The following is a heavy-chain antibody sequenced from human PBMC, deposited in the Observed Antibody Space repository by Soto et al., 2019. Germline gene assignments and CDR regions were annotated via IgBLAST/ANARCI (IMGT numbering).Heavy chain of an antibody. J-gene: IGHJ4*02. V-gene: IGHV1-2*04. CDR1: GYTFTGYY. CDR3: ARCNWNDKCFDY. CDR2: INPNSGGT. Sequence: ASVKVSCKASGYTFTGYYMHWVRQAPGQGLEWMGWINPNSGGTNYAQKFQGWVTMTRDTSISTAYMELSRLRSYDTAVYYCARCNWNDKCFDYWGQGTLVTVSS. D-gene: IGHD1-1*01.